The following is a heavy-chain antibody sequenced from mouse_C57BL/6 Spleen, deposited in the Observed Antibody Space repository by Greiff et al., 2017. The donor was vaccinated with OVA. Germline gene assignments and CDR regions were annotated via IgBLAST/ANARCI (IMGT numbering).Heavy chain of an antibody. CDR1: GYTFTSYW. D-gene: IGHD1-1*01. V-gene: IGHV1-5*01. CDR3: TSMTTVVAGTGGD. Sequence: LQQSGTVLARPGASVKMSCKTSGYTFTSYWMHWVKQRPGQGLEWIGAIYPGNSDTSYNQKFKGKAKLTAVTSASTAYMELRSLTNEDSAVCDCTSMTTVVAGTGGDWGQGTTLTVSS. CDR2: IYPGNSDT. J-gene: IGHJ2*01.